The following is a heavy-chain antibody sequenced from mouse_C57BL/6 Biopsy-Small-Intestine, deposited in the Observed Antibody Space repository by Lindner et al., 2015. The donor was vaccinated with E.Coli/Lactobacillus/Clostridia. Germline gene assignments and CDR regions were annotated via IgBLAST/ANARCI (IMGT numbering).Heavy chain of an antibody. CDR2: IYPGSGST. V-gene: IGHV1-55*01. Sequence: VQLQESGAELVKPGASVKMSCKASGYIFTSYWITWVKQRPGQGLEWIGDIYPGSGSTNYNEKFKNKATLTVDTSSSTVFMQLSRLTSEDSAVYYCARLDYDYAGGTSWGQGTLVTVSA. CDR3: ARLDYDYAGGTS. CDR1: GYIFTSYW. J-gene: IGHJ3*01. D-gene: IGHD2-4*01.